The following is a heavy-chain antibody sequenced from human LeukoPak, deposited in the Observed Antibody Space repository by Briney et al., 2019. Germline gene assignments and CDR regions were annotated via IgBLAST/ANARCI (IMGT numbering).Heavy chain of an antibody. J-gene: IGHJ4*02. CDR2: IIPIFGTA. D-gene: IGHD4-23*01. CDR3: ARDSGGGNPDYYFDY. V-gene: IGHV1-69*13. CDR1: GGTFSSYA. Sequence: GASVKVSCKASGGTFSSYAISWVRQAPGQGLEWMGGIIPIFGTADYAQKFQGRVTITADESTSTAYMELSSLRSEDTAVYYCARDSGGGNPDYYFDYWGQGTLVTVS.